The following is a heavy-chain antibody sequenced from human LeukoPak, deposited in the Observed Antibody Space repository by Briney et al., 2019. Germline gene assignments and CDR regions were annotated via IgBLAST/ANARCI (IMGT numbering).Heavy chain of an antibody. Sequence: PGGSLRLSCAASGFTFSSYAMSWVRQAPGKGLEWVSCISGNGGSTYYTDSVKGRFTISRDNSKNTLYLQMNSLRAEDTAVYYCAKGAYHTNYASWFDPWGQGTLVTVSS. CDR1: GFTFSSYA. J-gene: IGHJ5*02. CDR2: ISGNGGST. D-gene: IGHD1-26*01. V-gene: IGHV3-23*01. CDR3: AKGAYHTNYASWFDP.